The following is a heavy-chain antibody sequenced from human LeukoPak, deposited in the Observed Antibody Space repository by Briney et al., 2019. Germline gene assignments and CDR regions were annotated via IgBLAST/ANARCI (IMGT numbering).Heavy chain of an antibody. D-gene: IGHD3-22*01. Sequence: SETLSLTCTVSGGSLSSSSYYWGWIRQPPGKGLEWIGSIYYSGSTYYNPSLKSRVTISVDTSKNQFSLKLSSVTAADTAVYYCAGLSDYYDSSGYYPATDDAFDIWGQGTMVTVSS. CDR2: IYYSGST. V-gene: IGHV4-39*01. J-gene: IGHJ3*02. CDR3: AGLSDYYDSSGYYPATDDAFDI. CDR1: GGSLSSSSYY.